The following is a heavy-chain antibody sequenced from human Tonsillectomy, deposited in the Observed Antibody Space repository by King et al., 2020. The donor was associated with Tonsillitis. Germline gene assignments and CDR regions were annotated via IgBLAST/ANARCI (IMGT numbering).Heavy chain of an antibody. J-gene: IGHJ6*03. CDR2: MRCKACGGTT. Sequence: QLVQSGGGLVQPGRSLRLSCTASGFTFGDYAMSWFRQAPGKGLEGVGFMRCKACGGTTDYAASVKGRLTISREDSKYIAYLHSNSRKTEDTAVYYCTRVDLSGSYRFYYYYMDVWGKGTTVTVSS. CDR1: GFTFGDYA. V-gene: IGHV3-49*03. D-gene: IGHD1-26*01. CDR3: TRVDLSGSYRFYYYYMDV.